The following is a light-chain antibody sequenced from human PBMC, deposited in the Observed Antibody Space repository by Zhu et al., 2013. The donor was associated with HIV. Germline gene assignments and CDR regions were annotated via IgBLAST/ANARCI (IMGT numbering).Light chain of an antibody. CDR2: GAS. J-gene: IGKJ2*01. CDR3: QQSYSTPHT. Sequence: DIQMTQSPSSLSASVGDRVTITCRASQSIGIYLNWYQQNLGKAPNLLIYGASTLQSGVPSRFSGSGSGTDFSLTISSLQPEDFATYYCQQSYSTPHTFGQGTKLQIK. CDR1: QSIGIY. V-gene: IGKV1-39*01.